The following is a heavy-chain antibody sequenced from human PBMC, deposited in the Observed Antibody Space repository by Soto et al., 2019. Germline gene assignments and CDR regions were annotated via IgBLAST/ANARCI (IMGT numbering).Heavy chain of an antibody. D-gene: IGHD3-10*01. CDR1: GYTFTSYY. CDR3: ASVSPARDLIFDY. CDR2: INPSGGST. J-gene: IGHJ4*02. Sequence: QVQLVQSGAEVKKPGASVKVSCKASGYTFTSYYMHWVRQAPGQGLEWMGIINPSGGSTSYAQKLQGRLTITRDTSASTVYMELGSLRYEDTAVYYCASVSPARDLIFDYWGQGTLVTVSS. V-gene: IGHV1-46*01.